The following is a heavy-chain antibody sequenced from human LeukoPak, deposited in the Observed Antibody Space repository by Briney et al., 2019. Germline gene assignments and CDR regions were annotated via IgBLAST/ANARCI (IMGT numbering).Heavy chain of an antibody. Sequence: GGSLRLSCAASGFTFNSYAMSWVRQAPGQGLDWVSHITSSGSAMFYADSVKGRFTISRDNAKNALYLQMNSLRAEDTAVYYCARVAKNNGFVFDNWGQGTLVTVSS. CDR2: ITSSGSAM. CDR3: ARVAKNNGFVFDN. D-gene: IGHD2/OR15-2a*01. V-gene: IGHV3-48*01. CDR1: GFTFNSYA. J-gene: IGHJ4*02.